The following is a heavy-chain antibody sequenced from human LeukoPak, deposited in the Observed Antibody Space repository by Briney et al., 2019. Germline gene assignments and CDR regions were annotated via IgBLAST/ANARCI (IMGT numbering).Heavy chain of an antibody. CDR2: ISAYNGNT. CDR3: ARVGYCSSTSCYTLFDY. CDR1: GYTFTSYG. D-gene: IGHD2-2*02. V-gene: IGHV1-18*01. J-gene: IGHJ4*02. Sequence: ASVKVSCKASGYTFTSYGISWVRQAPGQGLEWMGWISAYNGNTNYAQKFQGRVTMTRDTSISTAYMELSRLRSDDTAVYYCARVGYCSSTSCYTLFDYWGQGTLVTVSS.